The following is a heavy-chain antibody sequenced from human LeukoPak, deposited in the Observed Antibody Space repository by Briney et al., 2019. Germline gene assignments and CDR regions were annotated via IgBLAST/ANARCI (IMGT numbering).Heavy chain of an antibody. CDR3: ARGRNQASIAARPPYYYYYMDV. V-gene: IGHV1-8*03. CDR2: MNPNSGNP. Sequence: ASVKVSCKASGYTFTSYDINWVRQATGQGLEWMGWMNPNSGNPGYAQKFQGRVTITRNTSISTAYMELSSLRSEDTAVYYCARGRNQASIAARPPYYYYYMDVWAKGPRSPSP. J-gene: IGHJ6*03. CDR1: GYTFTSYD. D-gene: IGHD6-6*01.